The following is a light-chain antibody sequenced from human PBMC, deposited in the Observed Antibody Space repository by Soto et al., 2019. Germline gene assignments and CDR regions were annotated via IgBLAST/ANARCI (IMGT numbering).Light chain of an antibody. Sequence: DIQMTQSPSTLSASVGDRVTITCRASQSISSWLAWYQQKPGKAPKLLIYKASSLESGVPSRFSGSGSGTEFTLTISSLQPDDFATYYCQQYNSYSTWTFGQ. CDR1: QSISSW. CDR3: QQYNSYSTWT. J-gene: IGKJ1*01. V-gene: IGKV1-5*03. CDR2: KAS.